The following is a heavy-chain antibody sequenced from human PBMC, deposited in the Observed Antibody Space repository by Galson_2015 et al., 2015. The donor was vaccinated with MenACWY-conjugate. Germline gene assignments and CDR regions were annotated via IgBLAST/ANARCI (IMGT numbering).Heavy chain of an antibody. Sequence: CAISGDSVSSSSAAWNWIRQSPSSGLEWLGRTYYRSKWYNDFAASVRGRIIITPDTSKNVISLQLNSVTPEDTAVYYCAREAMYSTNFYAIDFWGQGTQVTVSS. V-gene: IGHV6-1*01. CDR2: TYYRSKWYN. CDR3: AREAMYSTNFYAIDF. D-gene: IGHD2-2*01. J-gene: IGHJ4*02. CDR1: GDSVSSSSAA.